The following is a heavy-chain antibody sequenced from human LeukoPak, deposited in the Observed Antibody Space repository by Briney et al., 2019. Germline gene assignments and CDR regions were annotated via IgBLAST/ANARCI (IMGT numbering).Heavy chain of an antibody. CDR2: ISAYNGNT. J-gene: IGHJ4*02. D-gene: IGHD3-10*01. CDR3: ARDFAPMVRGVIKGGY. Sequence: GASVKVSCKASGYTFTSYGISWVRQAPGQGLEWMGWISAYNGNTNYAQKLQGRVTMTTDTSTSTAYMELRSLRSDDTAVYYCARDFAPMVRGVIKGGYWGQGTLVTVSS. CDR1: GYTFTSYG. V-gene: IGHV1-18*01.